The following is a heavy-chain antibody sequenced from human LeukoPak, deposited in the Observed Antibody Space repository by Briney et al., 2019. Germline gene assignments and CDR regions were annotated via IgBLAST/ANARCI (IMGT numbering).Heavy chain of an antibody. CDR1: GFTFSDYY. V-gene: IGHV3-11*01. CDR2: ISSSGSTI. J-gene: IGHJ4*02. CDR3: ARADYIWGSYRPYLDY. Sequence: GGSLRLSCAASGFTFSDYYMSWIRQAPGKGLEWVPYISSSGSTIYYADSVKGRFTISRDNAKNSLYLQMNSLRAEDTAVYYCARADYIWGSYRPYLDYWGQGTLVTVSS. D-gene: IGHD3-16*02.